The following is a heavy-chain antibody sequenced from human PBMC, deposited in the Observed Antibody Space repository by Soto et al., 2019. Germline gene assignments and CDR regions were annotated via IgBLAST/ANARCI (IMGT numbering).Heavy chain of an antibody. CDR3: ARDRVVATMYYYYYGMDV. Sequence: PGGSLRLSCAASGFTFSSYGMHWVRQAPGKGLEWVAVIWYDGSNKYYADSVKGRFTISRDNSKNTLYLQMNSLRAEDTAVYYCARDRVVATMYYYYYGMDVWGQGTTVTVSS. J-gene: IGHJ6*02. D-gene: IGHD5-12*01. V-gene: IGHV3-33*01. CDR2: IWYDGSNK. CDR1: GFTFSSYG.